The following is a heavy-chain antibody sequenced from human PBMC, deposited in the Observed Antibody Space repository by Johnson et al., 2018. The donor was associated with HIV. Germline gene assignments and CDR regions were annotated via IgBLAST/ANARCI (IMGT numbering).Heavy chain of an antibody. J-gene: IGHJ3*02. CDR2: IYSGGST. CDR1: GFTVSSNY. Sequence: VQLVESGGGLVQPGGSLRLSCAASGFTVSSNYMSWVRQAPGKGLEWVSVIYSGGSTYYADSVKGRFTISRDNYKNTLYLQMNSLRVEDTALYYCATTRLSTGWYAFDIWGQGTMVTVSS. V-gene: IGHV3-66*01. CDR3: ATTRLSTGWYAFDI. D-gene: IGHD6-19*01.